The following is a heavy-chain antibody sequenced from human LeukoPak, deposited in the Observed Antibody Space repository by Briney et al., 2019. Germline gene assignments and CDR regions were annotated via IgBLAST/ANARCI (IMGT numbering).Heavy chain of an antibody. D-gene: IGHD2-2*01. CDR3: VKDSEVVPAMANWFDP. J-gene: IGHJ5*02. Sequence: GGSLRLSCSASGFPLSSYAMHWVRQAPGKGLQYVSAISSNGGSTYYADSVKGRFTISRDNSKNTLYLQMSSLRAEDTAVYYCVKDSEVVPAMANWFDPWGQGTLVTVSS. V-gene: IGHV3-64D*06. CDR2: ISSNGGST. CDR1: GFPLSSYA.